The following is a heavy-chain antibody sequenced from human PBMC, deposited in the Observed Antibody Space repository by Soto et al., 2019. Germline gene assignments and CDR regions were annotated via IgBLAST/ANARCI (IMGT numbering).Heavy chain of an antibody. CDR3: ARDRSAGGLDS. J-gene: IGHJ4*02. D-gene: IGHD6-25*01. CDR2: SCHSGSA. CDR1: GGSISSFY. Sequence: QEQLQESGPGLVKPSETLSLTCTLSGGSISSFYWSWIRQPPGKGLEWIGHSCHSGSANYNPSLKSRVTLSVDPSQNRFSLKLSSVTAADTAVYFCARDRSAGGLDSWGQGTLVTVSS. V-gene: IGHV4-59*01.